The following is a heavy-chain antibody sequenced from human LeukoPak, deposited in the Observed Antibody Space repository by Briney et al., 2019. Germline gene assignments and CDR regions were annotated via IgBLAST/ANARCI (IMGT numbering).Heavy chain of an antibody. J-gene: IGHJ4*02. Sequence: WIRQPPGKGLEWVSGIKWNGGSTGYADSVKGRFTISRDNAKNSLYLQMNSLRAEDTALYYCARGGITIFGVVLPPDYWGQGTLVTVSS. CDR3: ARGGITIFGVVLPPDY. V-gene: IGHV3-20*03. CDR2: IKWNGGST. D-gene: IGHD3-3*01.